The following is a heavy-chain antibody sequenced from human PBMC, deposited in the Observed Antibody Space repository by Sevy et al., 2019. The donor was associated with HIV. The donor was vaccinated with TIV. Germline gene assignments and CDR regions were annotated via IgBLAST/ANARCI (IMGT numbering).Heavy chain of an antibody. D-gene: IGHD3-10*01. CDR1: GYSITSGYY. Sequence: SETLSLTCAVSGYSITSGYYWGCIRQPPGKGLEWIGSIYQSGSTHYNPSLKSRVTMSVDTSKNQFSLKLSSVTAADTAVYYCARYSHGSGTYYVPFDYWGQGTLVTVSS. CDR3: ARYSHGSGTYYVPFDY. V-gene: IGHV4-38-2*01. J-gene: IGHJ4*02. CDR2: IYQSGST.